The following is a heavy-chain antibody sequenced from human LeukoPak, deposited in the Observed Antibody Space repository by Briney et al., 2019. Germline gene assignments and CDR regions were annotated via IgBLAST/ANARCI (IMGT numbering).Heavy chain of an antibody. D-gene: IGHD4-17*01. Sequence: SETLSLTCAVYGGSFSGYYWSWIRQPPGKGLEWIGEINHSGSTNYNPSLKSRVTISVDTSKNQFSLELSSVTAADTAVYYCARIRRGHYYYYMDVWGKGTTVTVSS. V-gene: IGHV4-34*01. CDR2: INHSGST. CDR3: ARIRRGHYYYYMDV. CDR1: GGSFSGYY. J-gene: IGHJ6*03.